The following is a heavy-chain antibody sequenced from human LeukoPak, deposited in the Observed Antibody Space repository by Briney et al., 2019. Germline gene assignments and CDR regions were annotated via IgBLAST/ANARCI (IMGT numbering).Heavy chain of an antibody. CDR2: IYTSGST. V-gene: IGHV4-61*02. J-gene: IGHJ3*02. CDR3: ASVLAHYDFWSGYKGDAFDI. D-gene: IGHD3-3*01. Sequence: SETLSLTCTVSGGSISSGSYYWSWIRQPAGKGLEWIGRIYTSGSTNYNPSLKSRVTISVDTSKNQLSLKLSSVTAADTAVYYCASVLAHYDFWSGYKGDAFDIWGQGTMVTVSS. CDR1: GGSISSGSYY.